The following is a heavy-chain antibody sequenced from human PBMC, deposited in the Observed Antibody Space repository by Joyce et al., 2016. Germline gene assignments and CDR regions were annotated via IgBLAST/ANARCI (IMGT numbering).Heavy chain of an antibody. CDR1: GFTFSSFS. V-gene: IGHV3-48*04. CDR2: IASVSTTI. D-gene: IGHD4-23*01. CDR3: ARGTYGGNHNWFDP. Sequence: EVQLVESGGGLVQPGGSLRLSCAASGFTFSSFSMNWVRQAPGKGLEWVSYIASVSTTIHYADSVKGRFTISRDNAKNSLYLQMNSLRAEDTAVYYCARGTYGGNHNWFDPWGQGTLVTVSS. J-gene: IGHJ5*02.